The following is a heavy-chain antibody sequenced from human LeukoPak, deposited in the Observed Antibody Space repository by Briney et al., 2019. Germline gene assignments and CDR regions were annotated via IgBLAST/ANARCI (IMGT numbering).Heavy chain of an antibody. CDR2: IYYSGST. D-gene: IGHD6-13*01. Sequence: PSETLCLTCTVSGVSFSSYYWSWIRQPPGKGLEWIGYIYYSGSTNYNPSLKSRVTISVDTPKNQFSLKLSSVTAADTAVYYCARGVTKQQVAPGWFYPWGQGTLVPVSS. CDR3: ARGVTKQQVAPGWFYP. V-gene: IGHV4-59*01. J-gene: IGHJ5*02. CDR1: GVSFSSYY.